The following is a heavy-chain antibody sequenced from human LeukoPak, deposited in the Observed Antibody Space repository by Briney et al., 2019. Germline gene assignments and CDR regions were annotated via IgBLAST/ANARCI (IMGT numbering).Heavy chain of an antibody. CDR3: ARGVQDFWSGYYYMDV. Sequence: GGSLRLSCAASGFTFSSHWMHWVRQAPGKGLVWVSRINTDGSSTSYADSVKGRVTISRDNAKNTLYLQMSSLRAEDTAVYYCARGVQDFWSGYYYMDVWGKGTTVTVSS. J-gene: IGHJ6*03. CDR1: GFTFSSHW. V-gene: IGHV3-74*01. D-gene: IGHD3-3*01. CDR2: INTDGSST.